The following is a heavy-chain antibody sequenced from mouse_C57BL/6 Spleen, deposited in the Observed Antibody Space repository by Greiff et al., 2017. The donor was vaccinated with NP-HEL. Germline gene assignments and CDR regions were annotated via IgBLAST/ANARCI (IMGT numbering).Heavy chain of an antibody. CDR2: IHPNSGST. CDR1: GYTFTSYW. D-gene: IGHD3-2*02. V-gene: IGHV1-64*01. CDR3: ARGRAQATDWFAY. J-gene: IGHJ3*01. Sequence: VQLQQPGAELVKPGASVKLSCKASGYTFTSYWMHWVKQRPGQGLEWIGMIHPNSGSTNYNEKFKSKATLTVDKSSSTAYMQLSSLTSEDSAVYYCARGRAQATDWFAYWGQGTLVTVSA.